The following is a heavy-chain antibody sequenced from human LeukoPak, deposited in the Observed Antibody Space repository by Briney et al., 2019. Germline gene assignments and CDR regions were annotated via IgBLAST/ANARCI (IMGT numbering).Heavy chain of an antibody. D-gene: IGHD2-2*01. Sequence: PSETLSLTCTVSGGSISSYYWSWIRQPPGKGLEWIGYIYYSGSTNYNPSLKSRVTISVDTSKNHFSLKLSSVTAADTAVYHCARVQVPYCSSTNCSETYWFDPWGQGTLVTVSS. J-gene: IGHJ5*02. CDR3: ARVQVPYCSSTNCSETYWFDP. CDR2: IYYSGST. CDR1: GGSISSYY. V-gene: IGHV4-59*01.